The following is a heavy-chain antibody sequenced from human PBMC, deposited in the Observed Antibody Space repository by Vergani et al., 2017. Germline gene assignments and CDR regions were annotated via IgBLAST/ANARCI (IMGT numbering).Heavy chain of an antibody. D-gene: IGHD2-15*01. J-gene: IGHJ4*02. CDR1: GFTFSRSC. CDR3: VKDGRRIVVVVAATPILDY. Sequence: EVQLVESGGGLVQPGGSLRLSCAASGFTFSRSCMSWVRQAPGRGMEYVSAISSNGGCTYYAAPVKGRFTISRATSKNTLYLQMSSLRAEDTAVYYCVKDGRRIVVVVAATPILDYWGQGTTVTVSS. V-gene: IGHV3-64D*06. CDR2: ISSNGGCT.